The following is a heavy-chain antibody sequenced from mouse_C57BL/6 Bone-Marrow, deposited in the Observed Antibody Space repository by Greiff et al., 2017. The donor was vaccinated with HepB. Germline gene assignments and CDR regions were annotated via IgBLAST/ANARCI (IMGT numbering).Heavy chain of an antibody. CDR1: GYTFTGYW. D-gene: IGHD2-5*01. CDR3: ARVSYSNYAEFDY. Sequence: VQLQQSGAELMKPGASVKLSCKATGYTFTGYWIEWVKQRPGHGLEWIGEILPGSGRNNYNEKFKGKATFTADTSSNTAYMQISSLTTEDSAIYYGARVSYSNYAEFDYWGQGTTLTVSS. V-gene: IGHV1-9*01. CDR2: ILPGSGRN. J-gene: IGHJ2*01.